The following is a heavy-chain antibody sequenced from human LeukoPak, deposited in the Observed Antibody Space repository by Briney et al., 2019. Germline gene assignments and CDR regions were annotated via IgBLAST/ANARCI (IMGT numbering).Heavy chain of an antibody. J-gene: IGHJ4*02. CDR3: ARVYGDYFDY. Sequence: SETLSLTCAVYGGSFSGYYWSWIRQHPGKGLEWIGYIYYSGSTYYNPSLKSRVTISVDTSKNQFSLKLSSVTAADTAVYYCARVYGDYFDYWGQGTLVTVSS. V-gene: IGHV4-31*11. CDR2: IYYSGST. CDR1: GGSFSGYY. D-gene: IGHD4-17*01.